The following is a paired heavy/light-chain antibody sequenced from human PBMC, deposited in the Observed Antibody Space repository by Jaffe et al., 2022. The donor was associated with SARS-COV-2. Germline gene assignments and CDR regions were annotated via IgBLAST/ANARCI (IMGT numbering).Light chain of an antibody. CDR1: SSNIGINS. CDR3: AAWDGGLNGHMV. J-gene: IGLJ2*01. V-gene: IGLV1-44*01. CDR2: NTS. Sequence: QSVLTQPPSASGTPGQRVTISCSGSSSNIGINSVTWYQQLPGTAPKLLIYNTSQRPSGVPDRFSGSKSGTSASLAISGLQSEDEADYYCAAWDGGLNGHMVFGGGTKLTVL.
Heavy chain of an antibody. CDR2: ISAYNGNT. V-gene: IGHV1-18*01. J-gene: IGHJ4*02. Sequence: QVQLVQSGAEVKKPGDSVKVSCKASGYTFTTYGFSWLRQAPGQGLEWVGWISAYNGNTNYAQRLQDRVTLTTDTSTTTAYMELRSLRSDDTAVYYCARDLYQVASRDKGGYWGQGSLVTVSS. CDR1: GYTFTTYG. CDR3: ARDLYQVASRDKGGY. D-gene: IGHD2-2*01.